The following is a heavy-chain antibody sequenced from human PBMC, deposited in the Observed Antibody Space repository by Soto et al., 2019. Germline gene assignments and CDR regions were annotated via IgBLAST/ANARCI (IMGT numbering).Heavy chain of an antibody. V-gene: IGHV4-59*08. J-gene: IGHJ4*02. CDR2: IYYGGST. Sequence: QVQLQESGPGLVKPSETLSLTCTVSGDSISTYYWTWIRQSPGKGLEWIAFIYYGGSTNYNPSLKSRVTISVDTSKNQFSLKLNSVTAADTAVYYCARPGRDWGSLDYWGQGTLVTV. D-gene: IGHD7-27*01. CDR3: ARPGRDWGSLDY. CDR1: GDSISTYY.